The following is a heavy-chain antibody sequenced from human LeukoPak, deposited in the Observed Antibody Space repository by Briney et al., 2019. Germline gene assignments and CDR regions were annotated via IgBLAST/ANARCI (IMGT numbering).Heavy chain of an antibody. V-gene: IGHV3-30*04. D-gene: IGHD2-2*01. Sequence: GRSLRLSCAASGVTFSSYAMHWVRQAPGKGLERGAVISYDGSNKYYADSVKGRFTISRDNSKNTLYLQMNSLRAEDTAVYYCARGVGYCSSTSCSEDWFDPWGQGTLVTVSS. CDR3: ARGVGYCSSTSCSEDWFDP. CDR1: GVTFSSYA. CDR2: ISYDGSNK. J-gene: IGHJ5*02.